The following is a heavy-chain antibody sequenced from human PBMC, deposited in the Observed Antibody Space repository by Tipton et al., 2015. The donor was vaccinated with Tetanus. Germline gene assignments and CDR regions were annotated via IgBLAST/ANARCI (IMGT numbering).Heavy chain of an antibody. CDR1: GFTFDDYA. Sequence: RSLRLSCAASGFTFDDYAMHWVRQAPGKGLEWVSGISWNSGSIGYADSVKGRFTISRDNAKNSLYLQMNSLRAEDTALYYCAKVNRVAVAGYSLDYWGQGTLVTVSS. V-gene: IGHV3-9*01. CDR3: AKVNRVAVAGYSLDY. CDR2: ISWNSGSI. J-gene: IGHJ4*02. D-gene: IGHD6-19*01.